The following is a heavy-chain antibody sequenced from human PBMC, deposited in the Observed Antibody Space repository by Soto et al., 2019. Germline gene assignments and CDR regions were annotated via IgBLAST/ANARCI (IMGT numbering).Heavy chain of an antibody. D-gene: IGHD6-13*01. CDR3: AKGSADGIPYYFDF. Sequence: PGGSLRLSCAASGFPYGSYAMSWVRQTPGKGLEWVSSISDSGGSTYYSDSVKGRFTISRDNSRNTLYVQMNSLRDDDTALYYCAKGSADGIPYYFDFWGQGTLVTGSS. CDR2: ISDSGGST. J-gene: IGHJ4*02. V-gene: IGHV3-23*01. CDR1: GFPYGSYA.